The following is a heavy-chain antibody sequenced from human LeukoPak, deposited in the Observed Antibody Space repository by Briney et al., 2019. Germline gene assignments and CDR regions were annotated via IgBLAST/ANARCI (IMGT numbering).Heavy chain of an antibody. CDR1: GGSFSGYY. D-gene: IGHD4/OR15-4a*01. Sequence: PSETLSLTCAVYGGSFSGYYWSWIRPPPGKGLEWIGEINHSGSTNYNPSLKSRVTISVDTSKNQFSLKLSSVTAADTAVYYCARLRGLYYFDYWGQGTLVTVSS. J-gene: IGHJ4*02. V-gene: IGHV4-34*01. CDR3: ARLRGLYYFDY. CDR2: INHSGST.